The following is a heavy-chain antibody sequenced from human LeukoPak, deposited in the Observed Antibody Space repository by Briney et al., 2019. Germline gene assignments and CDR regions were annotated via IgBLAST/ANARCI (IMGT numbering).Heavy chain of an antibody. V-gene: IGHV3-23*01. D-gene: IGHD3-9*01. Sequence: GSLRLSCAASGFTFSNCAISWVRQAPGKGLDWVGGICFSGDSTDYADSVKGRFTISRDNTKNALYLQINSLRAEDTAVYYRAKPPSDNLLTGSLYYFDYWGQGTLVTVSS. J-gene: IGHJ4*02. CDR2: ICFSGDST. CDR1: GFTFSNCA. CDR3: AKPPSDNLLTGSLYYFDY.